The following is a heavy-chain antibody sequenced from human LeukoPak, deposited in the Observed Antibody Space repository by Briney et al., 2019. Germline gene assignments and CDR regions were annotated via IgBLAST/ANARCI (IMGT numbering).Heavy chain of an antibody. CDR1: GFTFSSYG. CDR2: ISYDGSNK. J-gene: IGHJ4*02. D-gene: IGHD1-26*01. CDR3: AKDLNHVGATTGDY. V-gene: IGHV3-30*18. Sequence: GSLRLSCAASGFTFSSYGMHWVRQAPGKGLGWVAVISYDGSNKYYADSVKGRFTISRDNSKNTLYLQMNSLRAEDTAVYYCAKDLNHVGATTGDYWGQGTLVTVSS.